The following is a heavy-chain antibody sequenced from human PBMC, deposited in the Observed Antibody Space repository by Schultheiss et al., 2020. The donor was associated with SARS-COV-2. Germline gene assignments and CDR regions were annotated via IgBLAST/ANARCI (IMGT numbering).Heavy chain of an antibody. V-gene: IGHV4-31*03. D-gene: IGHD4-17*01. CDR3: ARDSNYGDYESRGLDV. J-gene: IGHJ6*02. Sequence: SETLSLTCTVSGGSISSGAYYWSWIRQHPGKGLEWIGYIFYIGSTYYNPSLKSRVTILVDTSRNQFSLKLSSVTAADTAVYYCARDSNYGDYESRGLDVWGQGTTVTVSS. CDR1: GGSISSGAYY. CDR2: IFYIGST.